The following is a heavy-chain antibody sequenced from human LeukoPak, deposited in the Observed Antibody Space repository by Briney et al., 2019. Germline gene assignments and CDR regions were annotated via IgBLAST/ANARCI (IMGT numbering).Heavy chain of an antibody. CDR2: ISYDGSNK. J-gene: IGHJ6*02. CDR1: GFTFSSYA. Sequence: PGRSLRLSCAASGFTFSSYAMHWARQAPGKGLEWVAVISYDGSNKYYADSVKGRFTISRDNSKNTLYLQMNSLRAEVTAVYYCARDQDYDHLYYYYGMDVWGQGTTVTVSS. CDR3: ARDQDYDHLYYYYGMDV. D-gene: IGHD3-22*01. V-gene: IGHV3-30-3*01.